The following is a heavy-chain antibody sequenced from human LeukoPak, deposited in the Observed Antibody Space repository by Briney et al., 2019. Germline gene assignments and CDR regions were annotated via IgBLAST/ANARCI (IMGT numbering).Heavy chain of an antibody. CDR1: GFTFSSYS. D-gene: IGHD3-10*01. CDR2: ISSSSSYI. CDR3: ARSLHSGKTGAFDI. Sequence: GGSLRLSCAASGFTFSSYSMNWVRQAPGKGLEWVSSISSSSSYIYYADSVKGRFTISRDNAKNSLYLQMNSLRAEDTAVYYCARSLHSGKTGAFDIWGQGTMVTVSS. V-gene: IGHV3-21*01. J-gene: IGHJ3*02.